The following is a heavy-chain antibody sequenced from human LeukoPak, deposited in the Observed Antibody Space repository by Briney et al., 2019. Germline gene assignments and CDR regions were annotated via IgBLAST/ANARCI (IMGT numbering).Heavy chain of an antibody. J-gene: IGHJ4*02. Sequence: PSETLSLTCTVSGGSISSYYWSWIRQPPGKGLEWIGYIYYSGSTNYNPSLKSRLTISVDTSKNQFSLKLSSVTAADTAVYYCARATIFGVLIYYFDYWGQGTLVTVSS. D-gene: IGHD3-3*01. CDR2: IYYSGST. CDR1: GGSISSYY. CDR3: ARATIFGVLIYYFDY. V-gene: IGHV4-59*01.